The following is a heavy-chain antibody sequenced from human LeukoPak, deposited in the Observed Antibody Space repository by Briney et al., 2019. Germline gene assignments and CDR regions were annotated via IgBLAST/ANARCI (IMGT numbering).Heavy chain of an antibody. V-gene: IGHV3-23*01. CDR1: GFTFSSYA. Sequence: PGGSLRLSCAASGFTFSSYAMSWVRQAPGKGLEWVSAISGSGGSTYSADSVKGRFTISRDNSKNTLYLQMNSLRGEDTAVYYCANTIFGVVMVDYWGQGPLVTVSP. J-gene: IGHJ4*02. CDR3: ANTIFGVVMVDY. CDR2: ISGSGGST. D-gene: IGHD3-3*01.